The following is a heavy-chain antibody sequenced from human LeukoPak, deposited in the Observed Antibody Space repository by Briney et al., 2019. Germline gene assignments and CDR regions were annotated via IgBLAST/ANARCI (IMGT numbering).Heavy chain of an antibody. Sequence: SETLSLTCAVYGGSFSGYYWSWIRQPPGKGLEWIGEINHSGSTNYNPSLKSRVTISVDTSKNQFSLKLSSVTAADTAVYYCARGGMTTVTTFDYWGQGTLVTVSS. CDR3: ARGGMTTVTTFDY. CDR2: INHSGST. D-gene: IGHD4-11*01. CDR1: GGSFSGYY. V-gene: IGHV4-34*01. J-gene: IGHJ4*02.